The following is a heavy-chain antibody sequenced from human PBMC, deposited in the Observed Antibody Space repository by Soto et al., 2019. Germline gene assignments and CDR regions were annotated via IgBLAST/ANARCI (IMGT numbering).Heavy chain of an antibody. CDR2: ISTSSSNI. CDR3: PRALGAVPVAAEIDY. Sequence: GSLRLSCVASRFSFSEYTMSWVRQAPGKGLDWVSTISTSSSNIFYAASVKGRFTVSRDNAKNTLYLQMDNLRAEDTAAYFCPRALGAVPVAAEIDYWGQGTLVTVSS. CDR1: RFSFSEYT. V-gene: IGHV3-21*06. D-gene: IGHD3-3*01. J-gene: IGHJ4*02.